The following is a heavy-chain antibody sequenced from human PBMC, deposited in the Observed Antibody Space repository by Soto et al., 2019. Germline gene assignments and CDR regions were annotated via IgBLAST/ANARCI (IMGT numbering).Heavy chain of an antibody. CDR2: INHSGST. J-gene: IGHJ5*02. Sequence: QVQLQQWGAGLLKPSETLSLTCAVYGGSFSGYYWSWIRQPPGKGLEWIGEINHSGSTNYNPSLKSRVTISVDTSKNQCSLKLSSVTAADTAVYYCARNKGSRPNWFDPWGQGTLVTVSS. V-gene: IGHV4-34*01. CDR1: GGSFSGYY. CDR3: ARNKGSRPNWFDP. D-gene: IGHD6-13*01.